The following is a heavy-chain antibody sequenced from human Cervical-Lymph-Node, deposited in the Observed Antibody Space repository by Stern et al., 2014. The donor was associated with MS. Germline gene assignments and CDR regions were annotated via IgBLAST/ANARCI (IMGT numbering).Heavy chain of an antibody. D-gene: IGHD1-26*01. Sequence: QVQLVESGAEVKKPGASVKVSCKASGYTFTGYYMHWVRQDPGQGLEWMGRINPNSGGTNYAQKFQGRVTMTRDTSISTAYMELSRLRSDDTAVYYCARERALIVGATTGFDYWGQGTLVTVSS. CDR2: INPNSGGT. J-gene: IGHJ4*02. V-gene: IGHV1-2*06. CDR3: ARERALIVGATTGFDY. CDR1: GYTFTGYY.